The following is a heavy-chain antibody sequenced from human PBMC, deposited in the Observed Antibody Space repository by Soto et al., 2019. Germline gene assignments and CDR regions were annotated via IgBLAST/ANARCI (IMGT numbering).Heavy chain of an antibody. D-gene: IGHD5-12*01. V-gene: IGHV6-1*01. CDR2: TYYRSKWYN. CDR3: ARDSVATVLQIHYYYYGMDV. CDR1: GDSVSSNSAA. Sequence: SQTLSLTCAISGDSVSSNSAAWNWIRQSPSRGLEWLGRTYYRSKWYNDYAVSVKSRITINPDTSKNQFSLQLNSVTPEDTAVYYCARDSVATVLQIHYYYYGMDVWGQGTRVTVSS. J-gene: IGHJ6*02.